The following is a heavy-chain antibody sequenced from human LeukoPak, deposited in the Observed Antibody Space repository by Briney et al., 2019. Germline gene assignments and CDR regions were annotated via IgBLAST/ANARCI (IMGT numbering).Heavy chain of an antibody. J-gene: IGHJ4*02. Sequence: GESLKIFCRGSGYSFTSYWIEWVRQMPGEGLEGMGIIYPGDSDSRYSPSFQGQVTISAEKSISTAYLQWSSLKASDSAMYYCARRSRIATRPFDYWGQGTLVTVSS. V-gene: IGHV5-51*01. D-gene: IGHD6-6*01. CDR2: IYPGDSDS. CDR3: ARRSRIATRPFDY. CDR1: GYSFTSYW.